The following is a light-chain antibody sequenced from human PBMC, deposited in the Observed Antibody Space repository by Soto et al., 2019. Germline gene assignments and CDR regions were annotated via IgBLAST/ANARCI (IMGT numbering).Light chain of an antibody. CDR2: DVN. J-gene: IGLJ1*01. CDR3: CSYAGSYSYV. V-gene: IGLV2-11*01. Sequence: QSVLTQPRSVSGSPGQSVTISCTGTSSDVGGYNYVSWYQQHPGKAPKLMIYDVNKRPSGVPDRFSGSKSGNTASLTISGLQDEDEADYYCCSYAGSYSYVFGTGTQLTVL. CDR1: SSDVGGYNY.